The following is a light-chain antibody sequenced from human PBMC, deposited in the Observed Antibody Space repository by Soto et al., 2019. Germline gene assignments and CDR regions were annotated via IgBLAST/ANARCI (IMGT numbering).Light chain of an antibody. J-gene: IGKJ1*01. CDR1: QDISRW. Sequence: DIQMTQSPSTLSASVGDRVIITCRASQDISRWLAWYQQKPGKPPKLLIYDASGLDSGVPSRFSGSGFGTEFTLTITGLQPEDFSTFYCQQYDSFPWTFGQGTNVDFK. V-gene: IGKV1-5*01. CDR2: DAS. CDR3: QQYDSFPWT.